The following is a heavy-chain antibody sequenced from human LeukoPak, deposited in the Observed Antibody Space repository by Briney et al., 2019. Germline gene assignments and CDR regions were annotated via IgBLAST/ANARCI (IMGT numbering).Heavy chain of an antibody. CDR1: GFTFSSYG. J-gene: IGHJ4*02. Sequence: GGSLRLSCAASGFTFSSYGMHWVRQAPGKGLEWVAHIYYDGANKYYADSVKGRFTISRDISKSTLYLQMNSLRAEDMAVYYCARDPSLDYWGQGTLVTVSS. CDR3: ARDPSLDY. CDR2: IYYDGANK. V-gene: IGHV3-33*01.